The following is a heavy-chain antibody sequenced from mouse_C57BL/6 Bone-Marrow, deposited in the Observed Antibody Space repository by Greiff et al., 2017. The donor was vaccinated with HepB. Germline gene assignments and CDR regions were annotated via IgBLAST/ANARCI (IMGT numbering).Heavy chain of an antibody. J-gene: IGHJ1*03. Sequence: EVKVVESGGGLVQPGGSLKLSCAASGFTFSDYYMYWVRQTPEKRLEWVAYISNGGGSTYYPDTVKGRFTISRDNAKNTLYLQMSRLKSEDTAMYYCARHKNFDVWGTGTTVTVSS. CDR2: ISNGGGST. CDR3: ARHKNFDV. CDR1: GFTFSDYY. V-gene: IGHV5-12*01.